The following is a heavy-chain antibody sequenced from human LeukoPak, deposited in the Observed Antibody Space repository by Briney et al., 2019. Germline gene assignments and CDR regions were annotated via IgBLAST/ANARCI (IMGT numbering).Heavy chain of an antibody. Sequence: PGGSLRLSCAASGFTFSNYAMNWVRQAPGKGLEWVSTITYSGGNIYYADSVKGRFTISRDNSKNTLYLQINSLRAEDTALYYCAKRLDSSSSWYYFDYWGQETLVTVSS. D-gene: IGHD6-13*01. CDR2: ITYSGGNI. CDR3: AKRLDSSSSWYYFDY. J-gene: IGHJ4*02. CDR1: GFTFSNYA. V-gene: IGHV3-23*01.